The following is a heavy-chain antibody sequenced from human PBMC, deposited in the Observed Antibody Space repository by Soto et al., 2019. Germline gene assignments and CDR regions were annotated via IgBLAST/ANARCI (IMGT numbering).Heavy chain of an antibody. CDR2: MAYEGSNE. CDR1: EFTFSKHG. D-gene: IGHD3-22*01. V-gene: IGHV3-30*18. Sequence: GGSLRLSCAASEFTFSKHGMHWVRQAPGKGLEWVAVMAYEGSNEYYADSVKGRFTISRDNSKNTLYLQMNSLRPEDTAVYFCAKGPPLLLIYPVLDSWGQGTLVTVSS. J-gene: IGHJ4*02. CDR3: AKGPPLLLIYPVLDS.